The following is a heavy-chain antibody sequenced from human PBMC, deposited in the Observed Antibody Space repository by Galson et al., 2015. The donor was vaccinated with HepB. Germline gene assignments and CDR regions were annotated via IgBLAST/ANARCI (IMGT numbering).Heavy chain of an antibody. Sequence: SLRLSCAASGFTFGDYAMSWFRQAPGKGLEWVGFIRSKAYGGTTEYAASVKGRFTISRDDSKSIAYLQMNSLKTEDTAVYYCTRDSYDILTGYYTIDYWGQGTLVTVSS. CDR2: IRSKAYGGTT. J-gene: IGHJ4*02. CDR1: GFTFGDYA. CDR3: TRDSYDILTGYYTIDY. D-gene: IGHD3-9*01. V-gene: IGHV3-49*03.